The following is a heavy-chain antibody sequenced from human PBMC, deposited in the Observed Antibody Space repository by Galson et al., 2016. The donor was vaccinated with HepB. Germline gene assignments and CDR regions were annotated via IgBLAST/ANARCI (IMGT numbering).Heavy chain of an antibody. CDR3: ARGYLAATTFDY. V-gene: IGHV3-11*01. J-gene: IGHJ4*02. CDR2: ISDSGSII. Sequence: SLRLSCAASGFTFSDYYMIWIRQAPGKGLEWVSYISDSGSIIFYADSVKGRFTISRDNAKNSVYLQIKSLRVEDTAVYYCARGYLAATTFDYWGQGTLVTVSS. D-gene: IGHD6-13*01. CDR1: GFTFSDYY.